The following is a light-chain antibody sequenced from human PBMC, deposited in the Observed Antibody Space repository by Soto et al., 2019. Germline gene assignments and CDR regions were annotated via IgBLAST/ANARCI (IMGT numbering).Light chain of an antibody. CDR2: AAS. CDR1: QGISRS. V-gene: IGKV1D-12*01. Sequence: DIHMTQSPSSVSASGGDIVTISCQASQGISRSLAWYQQKPGKAPKLLIYAASSLQSGVPSRFSGSGFGTDFTLTISSLQPEDSAIYYCQQADTCPITFGQGTRLEI. J-gene: IGKJ5*01. CDR3: QQADTCPIT.